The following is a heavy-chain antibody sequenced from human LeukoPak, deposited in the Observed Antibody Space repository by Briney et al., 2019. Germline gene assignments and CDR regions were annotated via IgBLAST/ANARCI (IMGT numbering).Heavy chain of an antibody. D-gene: IGHD1-1*01. V-gene: IGHV4-59*01. CDR1: SGSISRYY. CDR3: ARVRGQLWPPDY. CDR2: MYHGGSA. J-gene: IGHJ4*02. Sequence: SETLSLTCTVSSGSISRYYWSWIRQSPGKALEWIGYMYHGGSAHYSPSLKSRVTISIDTSKNQISLKVASVTAADTAVYFCARVRGQLWPPDYWGQGTQVIVSS.